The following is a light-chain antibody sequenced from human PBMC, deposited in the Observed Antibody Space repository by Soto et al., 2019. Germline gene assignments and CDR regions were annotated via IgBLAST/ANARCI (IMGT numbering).Light chain of an antibody. V-gene: IGKV3D-20*01. CDR1: HSVSGY. Sequence: EIVLTQSPATLSLSPGERATLSCRANHSVSGYLALYQPKPCQAPMLLIYDASSRAAGIPGRFSGSGSGTDFTLTISRLEPEDFAVYYCQLNGSSLTFGQGTRLEIK. CDR3: QLNGSSLT. CDR2: DAS. J-gene: IGKJ5*01.